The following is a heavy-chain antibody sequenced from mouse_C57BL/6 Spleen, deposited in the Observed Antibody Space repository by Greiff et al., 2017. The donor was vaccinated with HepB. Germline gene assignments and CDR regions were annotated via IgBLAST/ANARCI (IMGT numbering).Heavy chain of an antibody. CDR1: GFTFSDYG. CDR3: ARGGSSYGYYAMDY. D-gene: IGHD1-1*01. CDR2: ISSGSSTI. Sequence: DVMLVESGGGLVKPGGSLKLSCAASGFTFSDYGMHWVRQAPEKGLEWVAYISSGSSTIYYADTVKGRFTISRDNAKNTLFLQMTSLRSEDTAMYYCARGGSSYGYYAMDYWGQGTSVTVSS. J-gene: IGHJ4*01. V-gene: IGHV5-17*01.